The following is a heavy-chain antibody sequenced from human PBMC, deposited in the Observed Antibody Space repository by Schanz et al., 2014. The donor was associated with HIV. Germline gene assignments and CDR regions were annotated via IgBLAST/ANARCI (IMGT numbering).Heavy chain of an antibody. CDR1: GFTLSSYS. Sequence: EVQLVESGGGLEQPGGSLRLSCEASGFTLSSYSMNWVRQTPGKGLEWVASIHGGGGMPFYADFVKGRFAISKDKSKNSLYLQMNSLRTEDTALYYCARLSRGPWRLENWGQGALVTVSS. V-gene: IGHV3-23*04. CDR3: ARLSRGPWRLEN. D-gene: IGHD6-25*01. CDR2: IHGGGGMP. J-gene: IGHJ4*02.